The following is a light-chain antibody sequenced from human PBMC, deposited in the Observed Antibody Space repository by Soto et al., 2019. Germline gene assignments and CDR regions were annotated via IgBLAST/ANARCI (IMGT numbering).Light chain of an antibody. V-gene: IGKV3-11*01. CDR2: DAS. CDR3: QQLSNWSFT. J-gene: IGKJ3*01. Sequence: EIVLTQSPATLSLSPGERATLSCRASQSVSSYLAWYQQKPGQAPRLLIYDASNRATGIPARFSGSGSGTDFTLTISSLEPEDFAVYYCQQLSNWSFTFGPGTKVDIK. CDR1: QSVSSY.